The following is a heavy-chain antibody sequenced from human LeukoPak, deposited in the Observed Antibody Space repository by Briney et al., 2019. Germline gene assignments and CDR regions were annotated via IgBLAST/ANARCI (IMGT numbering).Heavy chain of an antibody. Sequence: GGSLRLSCAASGFTFSSYGMSWVRQAPGKGLEWVSAISGSGGSTYYADSVKGRFTISRDNSKNTPYLQMNSLRAEDTAVYYCANHPNWNVGYWGQGTLVTVSS. CDR2: ISGSGGST. D-gene: IGHD1-1*01. V-gene: IGHV3-23*01. CDR3: ANHPNWNVGY. CDR1: GFTFSSYG. J-gene: IGHJ4*02.